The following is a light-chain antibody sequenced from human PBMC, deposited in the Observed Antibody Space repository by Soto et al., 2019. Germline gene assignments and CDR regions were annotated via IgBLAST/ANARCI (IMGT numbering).Light chain of an antibody. V-gene: IGKV3-20*01. J-gene: IGKJ5*01. CDR1: QSVRSSY. CDR2: GAS. Sequence: EIVLTQSPGTLSLSPGERATLSWGASQSVRSSYLAWYKQKPGQAPRPLIYGASSRATGIPDRFSGSGSGTDFTLTINRMEPEDFAVYYCQQYGSSITFGHGTRLEIK. CDR3: QQYGSSIT.